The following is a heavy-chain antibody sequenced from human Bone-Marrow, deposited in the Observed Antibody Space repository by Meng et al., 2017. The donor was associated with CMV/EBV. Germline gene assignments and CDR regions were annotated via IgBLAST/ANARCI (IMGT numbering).Heavy chain of an antibody. Sequence: ASVKVSCKASGYTLSGNYVHWLRQAPAQGLEWMGWINLNSGGTNYAQKFQGRVTMTRDTSISIAYMELSRLRSDDTAVYYCAREPLFQSAPNPFYNSSGDPNYALGYAFDIWGQGTRVTVSS. V-gene: IGHV1-2*02. D-gene: IGHD3-22*01. CDR1: GYTLSGNY. CDR3: AREPLFQSAPNPFYNSSGDPNYALGYAFDI. CDR2: INLNSGGT. J-gene: IGHJ3*02.